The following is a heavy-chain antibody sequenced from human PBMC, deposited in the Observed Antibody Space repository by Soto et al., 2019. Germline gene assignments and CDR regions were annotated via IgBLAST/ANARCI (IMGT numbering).Heavy chain of an antibody. CDR1: GFIFTKDS. D-gene: IGHD6-19*01. Sequence: GGSLRLACAAAGFIFTKDSINWVRQAPGKGLEWISVIGGHTNNAYNADSVQARITISRANSNNTLSLQLSSLTADVTDISYGVREGSGSFDFWGRGTLVTVSS. V-gene: IGHV3-23*01. CDR3: VREGSGSFDF. CDR2: IGGHTNNA. J-gene: IGHJ4*03.